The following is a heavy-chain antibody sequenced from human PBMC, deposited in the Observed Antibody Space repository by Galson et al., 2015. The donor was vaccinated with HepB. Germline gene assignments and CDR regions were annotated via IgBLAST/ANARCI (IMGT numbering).Heavy chain of an antibody. CDR3: ATVAGTIYNYRMDV. Sequence: CAISGDSVSSNSAAWYWIRQSPSRGLEWLGRTYYRARWYSDYAVSLRSRITINADTSKNQFPLQLKSVTPEDTATYYCATVAGTIYNYRMDVWGQGTTVTVSS. J-gene: IGHJ6*02. V-gene: IGHV6-1*01. CDR2: TYYRARWYS. D-gene: IGHD2-15*01. CDR1: GDSVSSNSAA.